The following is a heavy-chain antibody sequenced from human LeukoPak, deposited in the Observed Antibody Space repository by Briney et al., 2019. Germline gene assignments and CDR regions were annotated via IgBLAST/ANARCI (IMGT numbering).Heavy chain of an antibody. CDR1: GYTFTSYD. CDR2: MNPNSGNT. V-gene: IGHV1-8*01. CDR3: ARFVAGARHDAFDV. Sequence: ASVKVSCKASGYTFTSYDINWVRQATGQGLEWMGWMNPNSGNTGYAQKFQGRVTITRNTSISTAYMELSSLRSEDTAVYYCARFVAGARHDAFDVWGQGTMVTVSS. D-gene: IGHD1-26*01. J-gene: IGHJ3*01.